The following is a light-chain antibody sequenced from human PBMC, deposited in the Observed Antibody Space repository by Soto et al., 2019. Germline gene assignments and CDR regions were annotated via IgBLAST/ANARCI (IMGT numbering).Light chain of an antibody. Sequence: DIQMTQSPSTLPASVGDRVTITCLASQSIDRWLAWYQQRPGEAPKILIYHASSLETGVPSRFSGSGSGTEFTPTISSLQPDDFATYYCQHYNSYSEAFGQGTKVDI. CDR3: QHYNSYSEA. CDR1: QSIDRW. J-gene: IGKJ1*01. V-gene: IGKV1-5*01. CDR2: HAS.